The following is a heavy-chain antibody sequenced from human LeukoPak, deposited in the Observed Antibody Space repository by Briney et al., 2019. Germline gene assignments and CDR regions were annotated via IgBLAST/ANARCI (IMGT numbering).Heavy chain of an antibody. D-gene: IGHD5-12*01. CDR1: GFTFSRYW. V-gene: IGHV3-74*01. Sequence: GGSLRLSCAASGFTFSRYWMHWVRQAPGKGLVWVSRINSDGSSKSYADSVKGRFTISRDNAKNTLYLQMNSLRAEDTAVYYCARPYSGYVPGGYWGQGTLVTVSS. J-gene: IGHJ4*02. CDR2: INSDGSSK. CDR3: ARPYSGYVPGGY.